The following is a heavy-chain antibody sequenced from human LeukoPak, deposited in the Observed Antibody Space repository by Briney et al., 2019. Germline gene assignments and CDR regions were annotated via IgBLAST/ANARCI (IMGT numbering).Heavy chain of an antibody. CDR3: AKEGIVAGLGYYFDY. CDR1: GFTFSSYA. V-gene: IGHV3-23*01. J-gene: IGHJ4*02. CDR2: ISGSDGST. Sequence: GGSLRLSCAASGFTFSSYAMSWVRQAPGKGLEWVSLISGSDGSTYYADSVKGRFTLSRDNSKNTLYLQMNSLRADDTAVYYCAKEGIVAGLGYYFDYWGQGTLVTVSS. D-gene: IGHD1-26*01.